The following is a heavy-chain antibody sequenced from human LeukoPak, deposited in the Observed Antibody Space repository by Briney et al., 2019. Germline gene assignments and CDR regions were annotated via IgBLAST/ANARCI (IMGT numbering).Heavy chain of an antibody. CDR1: GFTFSDYY. V-gene: IGHV3-11*01. CDR3: ARDKSVSSPGFDY. Sequence: GGSLRLSCAASGFTFSDYYMSWIRQAPGKGLEWVSYISSSGSTIYYTDSVKGRFTISRDSAKNSLYLQMNSLRAEDTAVYYCARDKSVSSPGFDYWGQGTLVTVSS. CDR2: ISSSGSTI. J-gene: IGHJ4*02. D-gene: IGHD2-8*02.